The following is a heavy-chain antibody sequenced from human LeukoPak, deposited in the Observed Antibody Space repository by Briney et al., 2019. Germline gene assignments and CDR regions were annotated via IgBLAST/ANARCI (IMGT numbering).Heavy chain of an antibody. D-gene: IGHD2-15*01. CDR2: ISVSGAGT. J-gene: IGHJ4*02. CDR1: GITFSSYV. CDR3: TKGELLLSASDF. V-gene: IGHV3-23*01. Sequence: GGSLRLSCAASGITFSSYVMSWVRQAPMKGLEWVSGISVSGAGTYYVDSVKGRFTISRDNSKNTLYLQMNSLRAEDTAVYYCTKGELLLSASDFWGQGTLVTVSS.